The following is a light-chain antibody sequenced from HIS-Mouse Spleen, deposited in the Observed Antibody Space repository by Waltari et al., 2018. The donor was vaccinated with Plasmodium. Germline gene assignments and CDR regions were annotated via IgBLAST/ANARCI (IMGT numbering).Light chain of an antibody. V-gene: IGLV2-14*03. CDR2: DVS. J-gene: IGLJ3*02. CDR1: SSDVGGYNY. CDR3: SSYTSSSTLV. Sequence: QSALTQPASVSGSPGQSITISCTGTSSDVGGYNYVSWYQQHPGKAPKLMIYDVSNRHSGVSKRFSGSKSGNTASLTISGLQAEDEADYYCSSYTSSSTLVFGGGTKLTVL.